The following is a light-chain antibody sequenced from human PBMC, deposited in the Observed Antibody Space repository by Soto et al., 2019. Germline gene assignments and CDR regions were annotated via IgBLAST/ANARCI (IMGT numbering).Light chain of an antibody. Sequence: EIVMTQSPATQSVSPGGRATRCCRASQSVSSNLAWYQHKPGQAPRLLIYGASTRATGIPARFSGSGSGTEFTLTISSLQSGDFAVYYCQQYNNWPRETFGQGTKVDIK. CDR3: QQYNNWPRET. V-gene: IGKV3-15*01. J-gene: IGKJ1*01. CDR1: QSVSSN. CDR2: GAS.